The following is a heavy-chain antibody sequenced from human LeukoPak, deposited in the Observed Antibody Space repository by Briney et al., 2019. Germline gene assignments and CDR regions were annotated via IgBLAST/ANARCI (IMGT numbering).Heavy chain of an antibody. CDR1: GYTFTGYY. J-gene: IGHJ4*02. V-gene: IGHV1-2*02. D-gene: IGHD3-3*01. CDR2: INPNSGGT. Sequence: GASAKVSCKASGYTFTGYYMHWVRQAPGQGLEWMGWINPNSGGTNYAQKFQGRVTMTRDTSISTAYMELSRLRSDDTAVYYCARERGYDFWSGQPSDYWGQGTLVTVSS. CDR3: ARERGYDFWSGQPSDY.